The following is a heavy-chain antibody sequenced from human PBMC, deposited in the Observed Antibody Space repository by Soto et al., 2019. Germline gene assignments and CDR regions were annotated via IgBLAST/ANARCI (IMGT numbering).Heavy chain of an antibody. CDR1: GGTFSSYT. CDR3: ARGPIVYYDSSGYTPFQH. CDR2: IIPILGIA. V-gene: IGHV1-69*02. J-gene: IGHJ1*01. D-gene: IGHD3-22*01. Sequence: QVQLVQSGAEVKKPGSSVKVSCKASGGTFSSYTISWVRQAPGQGLEWMGRIIPILGIANYAQKFQGRVTITADKSTITAYMELSSLRSEDTAVYYCARGPIVYYDSSGYTPFQHWGQGTLVTVSS.